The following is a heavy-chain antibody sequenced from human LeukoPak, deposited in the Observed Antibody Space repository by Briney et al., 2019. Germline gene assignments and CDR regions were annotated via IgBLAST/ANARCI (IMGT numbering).Heavy chain of an antibody. CDR1: GGSISSSSYY. Sequence: SETLSLTCTVSGGSISSSSYYWGWIRQPPGTGLEWIGSIYYSGSTYYNPSLKSRVTISVDTSKNQFSLKLSSVTAADTAVYYCARDSGYDLMSSCFFDYWGQGTLVTVSS. D-gene: IGHD5-12*01. CDR3: ARDSGYDLMSSCFFDY. CDR2: IYYSGST. V-gene: IGHV4-39*07. J-gene: IGHJ4*02.